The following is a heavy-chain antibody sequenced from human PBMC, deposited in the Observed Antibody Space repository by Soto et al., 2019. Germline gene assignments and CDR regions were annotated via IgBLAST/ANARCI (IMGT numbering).Heavy chain of an antibody. CDR1: GFTFSSYW. CDR2: IKQDGSEK. J-gene: IGHJ4*02. CDR3: ARGYCSGGSCYVFDY. Sequence: VGSLRLSCAASGFTFSSYWMSWVRQAPGKGLEWVANIKQDGSEKYYVDSVKGRFTISRDNAKNSLYLQMNSLRAEDTAVYYCARGYCSGGSCYVFDYWGQGTLVTVSS. V-gene: IGHV3-7*01. D-gene: IGHD2-15*01.